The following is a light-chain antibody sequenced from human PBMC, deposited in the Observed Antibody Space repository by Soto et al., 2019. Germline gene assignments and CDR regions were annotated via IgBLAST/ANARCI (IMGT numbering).Light chain of an antibody. CDR1: SGHSSYA. J-gene: IGLJ2*01. V-gene: IGLV4-69*01. CDR3: QTWGTGIGV. Sequence: QPVLTQSPSASASLGASVKLTCTLSSGHSSYAIAWHQQQPEKGPRYLMKLNSDGSHSKGDGLPDRFSGSSSGAERYLTISSLQSEDEADYYCQTWGTGIGVFGGGTKLTVL. CDR2: LNSDGSH.